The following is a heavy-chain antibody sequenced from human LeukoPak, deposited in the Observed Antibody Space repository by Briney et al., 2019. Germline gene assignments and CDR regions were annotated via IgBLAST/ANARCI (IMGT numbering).Heavy chain of an antibody. Sequence: PSETLSLTCTVSGGSIRSSYYYWGWIRQPPGTGLEWIGSIYDSGSTYYNPSLKSRVTISVDTSKNQFSLKLSSVTAADTAVYYCARGPLRISITMVRGVIDRYFDYWGQGTLVTVSS. CDR1: GGSIRSSYYY. J-gene: IGHJ4*02. D-gene: IGHD3-10*01. V-gene: IGHV4-39*07. CDR3: ARGPLRISITMVRGVIDRYFDY. CDR2: IYDSGST.